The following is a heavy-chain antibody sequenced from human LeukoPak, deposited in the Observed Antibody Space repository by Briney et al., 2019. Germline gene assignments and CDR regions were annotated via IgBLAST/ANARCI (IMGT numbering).Heavy chain of an antibody. CDR2: IWYDGSNK. Sequence: GGSLRLSCAASGFTFSSYGMPWVRQAPGKGLEWVAVIWYDGSNKYYADSVKGRFTISRDNSKNTLYLQMNSLRAEDTAVYYCARESIMITFGGVIGQYYFDYWGQGTLVTVSS. CDR1: GFTFSSYG. J-gene: IGHJ4*02. V-gene: IGHV3-33*01. D-gene: IGHD3-16*02. CDR3: ARESIMITFGGVIGQYYFDY.